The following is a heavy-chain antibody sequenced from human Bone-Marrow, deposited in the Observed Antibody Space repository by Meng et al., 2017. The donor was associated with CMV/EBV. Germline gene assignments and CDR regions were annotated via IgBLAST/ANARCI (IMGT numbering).Heavy chain of an antibody. CDR1: GGSFSGYY. CDR2: INHSGST. V-gene: IGHV4-34*01. CDR3: AREGPSRFDP. J-gene: IGHJ5*02. Sequence: QVQLQQWGAGLLKPSETLSLTCAVYGGSFSGYYWSWIRQPPGKGLEWIGEINHSGSTNYNPSLKSRVAISVDTSKNQFSLKLSSVTAADTAVYYCAREGPSRFDPWGQGTLVTVSS.